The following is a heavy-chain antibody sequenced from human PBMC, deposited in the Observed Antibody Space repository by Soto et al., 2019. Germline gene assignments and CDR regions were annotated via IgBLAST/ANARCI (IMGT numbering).Heavy chain of an antibody. CDR1: KSIFTGYG. J-gene: IGHJ4*02. CDR2: IRFDGTDE. D-gene: IGHD1-1*01. V-gene: IGHV3-33*01. Sequence: QVLLVESGGGVAQPGRSLRLSCAASKSIFTGYGMRWVRQTPGKGLEWVAVIRFDGTDEHYADSVKGRFTISRDNSKNLLYVQMNSLRVEDTALYCCARDGIGGTACRGFLDYWGQGALVTVSS. CDR3: ARDGIGGTACRGFLDY.